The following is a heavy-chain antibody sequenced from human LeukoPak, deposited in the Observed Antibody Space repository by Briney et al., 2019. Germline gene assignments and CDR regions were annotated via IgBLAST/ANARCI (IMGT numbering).Heavy chain of an antibody. CDR2: INPSGGST. V-gene: IGHV1-46*01. Sequence: GASVKVSCKASGGTFRSYAISWVRQAPGQGLEWMGIINPSGGSTSYAQKFQGRVTMTRDMSTSTVYMELSSLRSEDTAVYYCARIGYGGNSGDFDYWGQGTLVTVSS. CDR1: GGTFRSYA. D-gene: IGHD4-23*01. CDR3: ARIGYGGNSGDFDY. J-gene: IGHJ4*02.